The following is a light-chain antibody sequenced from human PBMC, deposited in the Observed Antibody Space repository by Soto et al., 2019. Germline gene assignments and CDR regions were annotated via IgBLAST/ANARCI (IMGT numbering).Light chain of an antibody. Sequence: EIVLTQSPVTLSLSPGERATLSCRASQTLSNSFIAWYHQKPGQAPRLLIYDTSSRATGVPDRYSASGSGTDFTLTISRLEPEDFAVFFCQQYGTSEIIFGQGTRLEIK. CDR1: QTLSNSF. V-gene: IGKV3-20*01. CDR2: DTS. CDR3: QQYGTSEII. J-gene: IGKJ5*01.